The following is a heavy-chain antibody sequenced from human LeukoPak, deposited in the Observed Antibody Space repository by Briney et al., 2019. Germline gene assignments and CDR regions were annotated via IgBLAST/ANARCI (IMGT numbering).Heavy chain of an antibody. CDR1: GFTFSSYA. CDR2: ISGSGGST. Sequence: PGGSLRLSCAASGFTFSSYAMSWVRQAPGKGLEWVSAISGSGGSTYYADSVKGRFTISRDNSKNTLYLQMNSLRAEDTAVYYCAKDLARGPGPLWSGDHYYFDYWGQGTLVTVSS. V-gene: IGHV3-23*01. J-gene: IGHJ4*02. CDR3: AKDLARGPGPLWSGDHYYFDY. D-gene: IGHD3-10*01.